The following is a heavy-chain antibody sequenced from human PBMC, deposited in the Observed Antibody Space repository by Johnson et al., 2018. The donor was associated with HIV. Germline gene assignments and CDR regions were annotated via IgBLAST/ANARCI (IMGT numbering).Heavy chain of an antibody. D-gene: IGHD6-13*01. J-gene: IGHJ3*02. CDR2: IKSKSDGGTS. Sequence: VLLVESGGGVVRPGGSLRLSCAASGFTFDDYGMSWVRQAPGKGLEWVGRIKSKSDGGTSDYAAPVKARFTISRDDSKNTLYLQMNSLKTEDTAVYYCTTDPIAAAGPDAFDIWGQGTVVTVSS. CDR3: TTDPIAAAGPDAFDI. V-gene: IGHV3-15*01. CDR1: GFTFDDYG.